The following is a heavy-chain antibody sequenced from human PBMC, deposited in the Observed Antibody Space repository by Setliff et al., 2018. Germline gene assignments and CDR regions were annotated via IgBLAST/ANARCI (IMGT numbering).Heavy chain of an antibody. CDR1: GFTFSSYW. V-gene: IGHV3-7*01. J-gene: IGHJ4*02. Sequence: GGSLRLSCAGSGFTFSSYWMTWVRQVPGRGLEWVANINRDGSEKYYLDSVKGRFTISRDNAKDSLYLQMNSLRADDTAVYYCARGRLSPFDSWGQGTLVTVSS. CDR3: ARGRLSPFDS. CDR2: INRDGSEK.